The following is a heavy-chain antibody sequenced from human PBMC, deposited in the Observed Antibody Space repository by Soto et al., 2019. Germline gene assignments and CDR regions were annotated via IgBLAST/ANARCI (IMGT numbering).Heavy chain of an antibody. CDR1: GYSFTTHD. CDR2: ISTDRGDT. Sequence: QVQLVQSGAEVKKPGASVKVSCMASGYSFTTHDITWLRQAPGKGLEWVGGISTDRGDTIYPQNLQGRVTMTTDSSTSTVYMELKSLRSDDTAVYYCARDDLNRGGKYFDYWGQGTLVTVSS. CDR3: ARDDLNRGGKYFDY. V-gene: IGHV1-18*01. J-gene: IGHJ4*02. D-gene: IGHD2-15*01.